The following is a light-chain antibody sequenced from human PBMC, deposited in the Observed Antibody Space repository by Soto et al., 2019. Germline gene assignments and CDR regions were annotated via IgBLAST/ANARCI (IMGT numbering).Light chain of an antibody. CDR2: AAS. V-gene: IGKV1-39*01. CDR3: QQSHSSPWT. CDR1: QTINTY. Sequence: DIQMTQSPSSLSASVGDRVSITCRASQTINTYLNWYQQRPGKAPKLLISAASNLQRGVPSRFSGGGSGTDLTLTISSLRPEDFTTYFCQQSHSSPWTFGQGTKVKIK. J-gene: IGKJ1*01.